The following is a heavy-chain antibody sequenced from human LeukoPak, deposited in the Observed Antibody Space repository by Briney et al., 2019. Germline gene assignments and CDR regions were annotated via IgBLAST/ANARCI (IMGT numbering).Heavy chain of an antibody. Sequence: GGSLRLSCAASGLTFSSYAMSWVRQAPGKGLEWVSGISDSGDSTYYADSVKGRFTISRDNSKNTVYLQMSSLRAEDTAVYYCAKYDVGTGMVLGHLDYWGQGTLVTVSS. J-gene: IGHJ4*02. CDR2: ISDSGDST. V-gene: IGHV3-23*01. CDR3: AKYDVGTGMVLGHLDY. D-gene: IGHD5-18*01. CDR1: GLTFSSYA.